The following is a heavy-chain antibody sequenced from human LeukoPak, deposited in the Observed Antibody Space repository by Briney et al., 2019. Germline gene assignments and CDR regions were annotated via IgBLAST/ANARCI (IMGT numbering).Heavy chain of an antibody. D-gene: IGHD3-3*01. Sequence: PSETLALTCTVFGASVSSGTYYWSWIRQPAGKGLEWLGYVFYSGSTDYNPSLKSRLTISLDKSKNQFSLSLSSVTAADTAIYYCARDRAYDFWSGYFDYWGQGALVTVSS. CDR2: VFYSGST. J-gene: IGHJ4*01. CDR1: GASVSSGTYY. CDR3: ARDRAYDFWSGYFDY. V-gene: IGHV4-61*10.